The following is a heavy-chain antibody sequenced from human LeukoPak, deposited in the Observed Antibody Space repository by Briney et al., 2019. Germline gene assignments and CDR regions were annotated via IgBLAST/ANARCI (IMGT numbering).Heavy chain of an antibody. V-gene: IGHV3-21*01. J-gene: IGHJ4*02. Sequence: GGSLRLSCAASGFTFISYSINWVRQAPGKGLEWVSSISTNSHYIYYAGSVKGRFTISRDNANNSLYLQMHSLRAEDTAVYYCARGYYFDYWGQGTLVTVCS. CDR2: ISTNSHYI. CDR3: ARGYYFDY. CDR1: GFTFISYS.